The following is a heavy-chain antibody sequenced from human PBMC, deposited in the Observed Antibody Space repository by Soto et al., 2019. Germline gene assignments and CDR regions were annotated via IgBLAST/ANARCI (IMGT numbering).Heavy chain of an antibody. CDR1: GFPFSSYG. D-gene: IGHD3-10*01. Sequence: GGSLRLSCSASGFPFSSYGMHWARQAPGKGLEWVAIILYDGSNNYAESVKGRFTISRDNSKNTLYLKMNSLRAEDTAVYYCAKGVGSGSYSYYYGMDVWGQGTTVTVSS. CDR3: AKGVGSGSYSYYYGMDV. V-gene: IGHV3-30*18. CDR2: ILYDGSN. J-gene: IGHJ6*01.